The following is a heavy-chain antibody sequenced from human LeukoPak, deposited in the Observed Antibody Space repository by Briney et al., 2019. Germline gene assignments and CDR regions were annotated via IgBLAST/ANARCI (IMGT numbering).Heavy chain of an antibody. D-gene: IGHD3-22*01. V-gene: IGHV4-34*01. CDR3: ARLSSGYSFDY. CDR1: GGSFSGYY. Sequence: SETLSLTCAVYGGSFSGYYWSWIRQPPGKGLEWIGEINHSGSTNYNPSLKSRVTISVDTSKNQFSLKLSSVTAADTAVYYCARLSSGYSFDYWGQGTLVTVSS. J-gene: IGHJ4*02. CDR2: INHSGST.